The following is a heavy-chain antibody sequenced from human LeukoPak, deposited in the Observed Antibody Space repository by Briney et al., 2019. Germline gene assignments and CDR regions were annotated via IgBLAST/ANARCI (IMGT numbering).Heavy chain of an antibody. CDR3: ARSGYSYGTGYYFDY. J-gene: IGHJ4*02. V-gene: IGHV4-34*01. CDR1: GGSFSGYY. D-gene: IGHD5-18*01. CDR2: INHRGNT. Sequence: PSETLSLTCAVYGGSFSGYYWIWIRQSPGKGLEWIGEINHRGNTNYNPSLKSRVTISVDTSKNQFSLKLSSVTAADTAVYYCARSGYSYGTGYYFDYWGQGTLVTVSS.